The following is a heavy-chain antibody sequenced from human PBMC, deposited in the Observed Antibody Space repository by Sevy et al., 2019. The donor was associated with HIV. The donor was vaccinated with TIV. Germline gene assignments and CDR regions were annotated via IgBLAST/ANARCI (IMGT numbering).Heavy chain of an antibody. CDR2: INHSGST. Sequence: SETLSLTCAVYGGSFSGYYWSWIRQPPGKGLEWIGEINHSGSTNYNPSLKSRVTISVDTSKNQFALKLSSVTAADTAVYYCARGKGVVPADPFDYWGQGTLVTVSS. CDR1: GGSFSGYY. J-gene: IGHJ4*02. D-gene: IGHD2-2*01. V-gene: IGHV4-34*01. CDR3: ARGKGVVPADPFDY.